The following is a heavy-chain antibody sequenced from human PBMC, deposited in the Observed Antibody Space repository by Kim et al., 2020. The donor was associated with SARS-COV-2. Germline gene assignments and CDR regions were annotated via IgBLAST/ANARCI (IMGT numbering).Heavy chain of an antibody. CDR1: GYTFNSYG. D-gene: IGHD3-9*01. CDR2: ISAYNGNT. CDR3: ARGLSHYDILTGYYPPPDY. Sequence: ASVKVSCKASGYTFNSYGISWVRQAPGQGLEWMGWISAYNGNTNYAQKLQGRVTMTTDTSTSTAYMELRSLRSDDTAVYYCARGLSHYDILTGYYPPPDYWGQGTLVTVSS. V-gene: IGHV1-18*01. J-gene: IGHJ4*02.